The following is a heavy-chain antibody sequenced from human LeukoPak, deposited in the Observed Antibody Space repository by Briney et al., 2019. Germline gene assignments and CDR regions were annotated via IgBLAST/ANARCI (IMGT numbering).Heavy chain of an antibody. Sequence: SETLSLTCAVYGGSFSGYYWSWIRQPPGKGLEWIGEINHSGSTNYNPSLKSRVTISVDTSENQFSLKLSSVTAADTAVYYCARSPTGDDLWGRGTLVTVSS. V-gene: IGHV4-34*01. J-gene: IGHJ2*01. CDR3: ARSPTGDDL. D-gene: IGHD3-16*01. CDR2: INHSGST. CDR1: GGSFSGYY.